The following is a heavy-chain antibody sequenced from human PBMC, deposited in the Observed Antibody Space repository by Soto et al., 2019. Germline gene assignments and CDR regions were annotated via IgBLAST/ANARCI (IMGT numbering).Heavy chain of an antibody. CDR3: AKAGYCSGGSCYGMDV. Sequence: QPGGSLRLSCAASGFPLRNYAVSWVRQAPGRGLEWVSHITGSGGTTYYADSVKGRFTISRDNSKNTVSLQMNSLRAEDTAVYYCAKAGYCSGGSCYGMDVWGQGTTVTVSS. V-gene: IGHV3-23*01. CDR1: GFPLRNYA. D-gene: IGHD2-15*01. J-gene: IGHJ6*02. CDR2: ITGSGGTT.